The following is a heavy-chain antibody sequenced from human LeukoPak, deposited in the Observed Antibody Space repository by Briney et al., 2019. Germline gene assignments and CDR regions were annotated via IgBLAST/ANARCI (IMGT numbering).Heavy chain of an antibody. CDR1: GFTFSDHY. D-gene: IGHD3-10*01. CDR2: TKNKSKSYTT. V-gene: IGHV3-72*01. J-gene: IGHJ4*02. CDR3: VLMLRGVPY. Sequence: PGGSLRLSCAASGFTFSDHYMDWVRQAPGKGLEWVGRTKNKSKSYTTDYAASVKGRFTISRDDSNNSLYLQMNSLKTEDTAVYYCVLMLRGVPYWGQGTLVTVSS.